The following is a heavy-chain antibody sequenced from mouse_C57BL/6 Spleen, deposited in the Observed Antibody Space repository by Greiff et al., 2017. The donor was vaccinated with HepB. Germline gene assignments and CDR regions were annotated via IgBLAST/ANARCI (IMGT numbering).Heavy chain of an antibody. CDR2: ISNGGGST. J-gene: IGHJ4*01. V-gene: IGHV5-12*01. CDR3: ARHYSNDYYAMDY. D-gene: IGHD2-5*01. Sequence: EVQLVESGGGLVQPGGSLKLSCAASGFTFSDYYMYWVRQTPEKRLEWVAYISNGGGSTYYPDTVKGRFTISRDNAKNTLYLQMSRLKSEDTAMYYCARHYSNDYYAMDYWGQGTSVTVSS. CDR1: GFTFSDYY.